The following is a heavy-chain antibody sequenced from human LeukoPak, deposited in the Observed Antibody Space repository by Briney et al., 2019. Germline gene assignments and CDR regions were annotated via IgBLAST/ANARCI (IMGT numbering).Heavy chain of an antibody. Sequence: GGSLRLSCAAPGFTFSSYAMHWVRQAPGKGLEWVAIISYDGSTKYYADSVKGRFTISRDNSKNTLYLQMNSLRAEDSAVYYCASGTTVVTPGYFDYWGQGTLVTVSS. J-gene: IGHJ4*02. D-gene: IGHD4-23*01. CDR2: ISYDGSTK. V-gene: IGHV3-30-3*02. CDR3: ASGTTVVTPGYFDY. CDR1: GFTFSSYA.